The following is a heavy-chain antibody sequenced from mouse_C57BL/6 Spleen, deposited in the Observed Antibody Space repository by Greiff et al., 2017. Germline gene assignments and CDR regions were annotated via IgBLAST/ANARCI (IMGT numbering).Heavy chain of an antibody. CDR2: INPYNGGT. J-gene: IGHJ2*01. Sequence: EVQLQQSGPVLVKPGASVKMSCKASGYTFNDYYMNWVKQSHGQSLEWIGVINPYNGGTSYNQKFKGKATLTVDKSSSTAYMELYSLTTEDSAVYYCARSGTTVVATGYWGKGTTLTVSS. D-gene: IGHD1-1*01. CDR1: GYTFNDYY. CDR3: ARSGTTVVATGY. V-gene: IGHV1-19*01.